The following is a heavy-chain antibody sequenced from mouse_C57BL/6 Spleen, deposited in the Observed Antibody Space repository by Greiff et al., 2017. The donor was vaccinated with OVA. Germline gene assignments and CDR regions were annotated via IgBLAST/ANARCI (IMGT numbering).Heavy chain of an antibody. J-gene: IGHJ3*01. V-gene: IGHV5-4*01. CDR3: ARDRGYSSWFAY. CDR2: ISDGGSYT. D-gene: IGHD1-1*01. Sequence: EVNLVESGGGLVKPGGSLKLSCAASGFTFSSYAMSWVRQTPEKRLEWVATISDGGSYTYYPDNVKGRFTISRDNAKNNLYLQMSHLKSEDTAMYYCARDRGYSSWFAYWGQGTLVTVSA. CDR1: GFTFSSYA.